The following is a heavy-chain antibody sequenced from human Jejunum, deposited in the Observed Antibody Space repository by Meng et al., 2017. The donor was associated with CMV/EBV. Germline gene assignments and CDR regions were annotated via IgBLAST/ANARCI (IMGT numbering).Heavy chain of an antibody. V-gene: IGHV3-72*01. CDR3: ARVKKGLVGQTTFES. CDR1: TFSDHY. D-gene: IGHD1-26*01. J-gene: IGHJ4*02. Sequence: TFSDHYITWVRQAPGKGLEWVGRIRNKANSYTALCAASVQDRFTVSRDDSKNSAYLQMNSLKTEDTAVYYCARVKKGLVGQTTFESWGQGTLVTVSS. CDR2: IRNKANSYTA.